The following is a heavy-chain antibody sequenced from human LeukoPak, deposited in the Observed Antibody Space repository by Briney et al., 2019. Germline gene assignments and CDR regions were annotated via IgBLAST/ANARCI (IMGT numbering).Heavy chain of an antibody. CDR2: ISPTGSRI. Sequence: PGGSLRLSCAASGFTFTDYYMSWIRQAPGKGLEWISYISPTGSRIYYTDSVKGRFTISRDNAKKSLILQMNSLRAEDTAVYYCARVITVYNDYEEVAEYFQHWGQGTLVIVSS. D-gene: IGHD4-17*01. CDR3: ARVITVYNDYEEVAEYFQH. J-gene: IGHJ1*01. CDR1: GFTFTDYY. V-gene: IGHV3-11*04.